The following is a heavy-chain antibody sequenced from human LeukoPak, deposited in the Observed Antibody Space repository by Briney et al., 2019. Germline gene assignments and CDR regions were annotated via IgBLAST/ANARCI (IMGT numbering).Heavy chain of an antibody. CDR3: ARVFRHCSSTSCYFSWFDP. D-gene: IGHD2-2*01. CDR2: IYYSGST. V-gene: IGHV4-59*01. J-gene: IGHJ5*02. CDR1: GGSISSYY. Sequence: PSETLSLTCTVSGGSISSYYWSWIRQPPGKGLEWIGYIYYSGSTNYNPSLKSRVTISVDTSKNQFSLELSSVTAADTAVYYCARVFRHCSSTSCYFSWFDPWGQGTLVTVSS.